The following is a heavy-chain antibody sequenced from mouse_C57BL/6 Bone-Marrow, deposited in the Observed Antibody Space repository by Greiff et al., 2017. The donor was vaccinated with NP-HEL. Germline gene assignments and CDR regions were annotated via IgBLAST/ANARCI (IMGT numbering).Heavy chain of an antibody. J-gene: IGHJ2*01. CDR1: GYTFTDYE. CDR3: TRALTTVVATDFDY. V-gene: IGHV1-15*01. D-gene: IGHD1-1*01. CDR2: IDPETGGT. Sequence: VQGVESGAELVRPGASVTLSCKASGYTFTDYEMHWVKQTPVHGLEWIGAIDPETGGTAYNQKFKGKAILTADKSSSTAYMELRSLTSEDSAVYYCTRALTTVVATDFDYWGQGTTLTVSS.